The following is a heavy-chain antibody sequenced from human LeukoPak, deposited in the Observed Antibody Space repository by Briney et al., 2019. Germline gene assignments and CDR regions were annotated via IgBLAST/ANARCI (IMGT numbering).Heavy chain of an antibody. Sequence: PGGSLRLSCAASGFTFSSYGMHWVRQAPGKGLEWVALISYDGSNKYYADSVKGRFTISRDNAKNSLYLQMNSLRAEDTAVYYCARDTSGYTFDDWGQGTLVTVSS. CDR3: ARDTSGYTFDD. CDR2: ISYDGSNK. D-gene: IGHD5-18*01. V-gene: IGHV3-30*03. CDR1: GFTFSSYG. J-gene: IGHJ4*02.